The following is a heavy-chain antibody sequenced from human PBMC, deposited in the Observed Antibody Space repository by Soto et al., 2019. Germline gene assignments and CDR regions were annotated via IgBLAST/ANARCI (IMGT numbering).Heavy chain of an antibody. V-gene: IGHV3-30*18. J-gene: IGHJ6*02. CDR1: GFTFSSYG. D-gene: IGHD3-10*01. CDR3: AKGAHYYGSGSYSYYYYYGMDV. CDR2: ISYDGSNK. Sequence: AGGSLRLSCAASGFTFSSYGMHWVRQAPGKGLEWVAVISYDGSNKYYADSVKGRFTISRDNSKNTLYLQMNSLRAEDTAVYYCAKGAHYYGSGSYSYYYYYGMDVWGQGTTVTVSS.